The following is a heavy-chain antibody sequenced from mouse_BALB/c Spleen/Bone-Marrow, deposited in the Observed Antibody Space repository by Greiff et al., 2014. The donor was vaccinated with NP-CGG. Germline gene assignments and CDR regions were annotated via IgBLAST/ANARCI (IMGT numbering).Heavy chain of an antibody. CDR1: GFNIKDYY. Sequence: VQLKESGAELVRSGASVKLSCTASGFNIKDYYMHWVKQRPEQGLEWIGWIDPENGDTEYAPKFQGKATMTADTSSNTAYLQLSSLTSEDTAVYYCNEGYGNYGYWGQGTTLTVS. D-gene: IGHD2-10*02. CDR3: NEGYGNYGY. CDR2: IDPENGDT. V-gene: IGHV14-4*02. J-gene: IGHJ2*01.